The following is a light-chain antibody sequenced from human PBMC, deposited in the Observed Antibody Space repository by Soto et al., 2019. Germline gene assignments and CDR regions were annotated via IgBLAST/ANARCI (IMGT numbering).Light chain of an antibody. V-gene: IGKV3-15*01. CDR3: HRYSNWQYT. CDR2: AAS. Sequence: EIVMTQSPATLSVSPGERATLSCRASQSVGSTLAWYQQKPGQAPRLLIYAASARATGIPARFSGSGSGTEFTLTISSLQSEDFAVYYCHRYSNWQYTFGQGTKLEIK. CDR1: QSVGST. J-gene: IGKJ2*01.